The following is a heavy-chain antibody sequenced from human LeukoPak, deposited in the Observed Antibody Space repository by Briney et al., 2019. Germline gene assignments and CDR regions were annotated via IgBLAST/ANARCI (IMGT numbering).Heavy chain of an antibody. V-gene: IGHV4-39*01. Sequence: PSETLSLTCTVSGGSISSSSYYWGWIRQPPGKGLEWIGSIYYSGSTYYNPSLKSRVTISVDTSKNQFSLKLSSVTAADTAVYYCARGLSRLYCSSTSCRYNWFDPWGQGTLVTVSS. CDR1: GGSISSSSYY. CDR2: IYYSGST. CDR3: ARGLSRLYCSSTSCRYNWFDP. D-gene: IGHD2-2*01. J-gene: IGHJ5*02.